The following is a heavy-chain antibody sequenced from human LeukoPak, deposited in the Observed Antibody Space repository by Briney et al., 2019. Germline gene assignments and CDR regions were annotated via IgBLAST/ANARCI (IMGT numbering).Heavy chain of an antibody. V-gene: IGHV4-61*02. J-gene: IGHJ4*02. CDR2: IYTSGST. CDR1: GGSISSGSYY. CDR3: ARGRYGDYTYYFDY. D-gene: IGHD4-17*01. Sequence: MPPQTLSLTCTVSGGSISSGSYYWSWIRQPAGKGLEWIGRIYTSGSTNYNPSLKSRVTISVDTSKNQFSLKLSSVTAADTAVYYCARGRYGDYTYYFDYWGQGTLVTVSS.